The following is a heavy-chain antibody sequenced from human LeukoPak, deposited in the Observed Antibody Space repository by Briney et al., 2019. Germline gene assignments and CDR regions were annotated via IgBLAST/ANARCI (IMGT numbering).Heavy chain of an antibody. V-gene: IGHV3-43*02. CDR3: AKHDSSGYYFDY. J-gene: IGHJ4*02. CDR1: GFTFYDYA. CDR2: ISGDGGST. D-gene: IGHD3-22*01. Sequence: GGSLRLSCAASGFTFYDYAMHWVRQAPGKGLEWVSLISGDGGSTYYADSVKGRFTISRDNSKNSLYLQMNSLRTEDTALYYCAKHDSSGYYFDYWGQGTLVTVSS.